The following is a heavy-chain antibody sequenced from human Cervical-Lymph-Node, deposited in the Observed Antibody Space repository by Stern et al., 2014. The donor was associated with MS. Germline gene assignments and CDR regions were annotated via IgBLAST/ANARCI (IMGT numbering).Heavy chain of an antibody. Sequence: QLQLQESGPGLVKPSETLSLTCTVSGGSISSDYWSWIRQPPGKGLEWIGYVYYSGTTRYDPSLKGQVTISLDTSKKQFSLRLSSVTAADTAVYYCARDSGGMDVWGQGTTVTVSS. CDR2: VYYSGTT. J-gene: IGHJ6*02. V-gene: IGHV4-59*01. CDR1: GGSISSDY. CDR3: ARDSGGMDV.